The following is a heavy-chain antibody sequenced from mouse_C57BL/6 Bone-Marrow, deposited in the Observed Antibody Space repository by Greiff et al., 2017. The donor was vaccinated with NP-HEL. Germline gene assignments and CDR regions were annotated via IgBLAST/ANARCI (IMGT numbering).Heavy chain of an antibody. D-gene: IGHD1-1*01. Sequence: LVESGAELVRPGASVKLSCKASGYTFTDYYINWVKQRPGQGLEWIARIYPGSGNTYYNEKFKGKATLTAEKSSSTAYMQLSSLTSEYSAVYFCAREEIYYYGSSYFFYAMDYWGQGTSVTVSS. CDR3: AREEIYYYGSSYFFYAMDY. J-gene: IGHJ4*01. CDR1: GYTFTDYY. V-gene: IGHV1-76*01. CDR2: IYPGSGNT.